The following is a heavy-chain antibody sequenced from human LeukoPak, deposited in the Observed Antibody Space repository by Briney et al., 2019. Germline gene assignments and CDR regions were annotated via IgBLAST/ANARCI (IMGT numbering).Heavy chain of an antibody. Sequence: SETLSLTCTVSVGSISSSSYYWGWIRQPPGKGLEWIGSIYYSGSTYYNPSLKSRVTISVDTSKNQFSLKLSSVTAADTAVYYCASVVVVVAAIGYWGQGTLVTVSS. V-gene: IGHV4-39*01. D-gene: IGHD2-15*01. CDR2: IYYSGST. CDR3: ASVVVVVAAIGY. J-gene: IGHJ4*02. CDR1: VGSISSSSYY.